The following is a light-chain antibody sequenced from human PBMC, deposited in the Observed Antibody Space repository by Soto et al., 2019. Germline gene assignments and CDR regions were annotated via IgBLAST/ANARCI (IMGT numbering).Light chain of an antibody. Sequence: DIQMTHSPSSLSASVGASVTITCRASQYISKNLNWFQQKPGKAPNLLIFTGSNLQSGVPSRFSGSGSGTDFTLTIKSVQPEDFAAYYCQQTYTTPWTFGRGTKVDIK. J-gene: IGKJ1*01. CDR3: QQTYTTPWT. CDR1: QYISKN. CDR2: TGS. V-gene: IGKV1-39*01.